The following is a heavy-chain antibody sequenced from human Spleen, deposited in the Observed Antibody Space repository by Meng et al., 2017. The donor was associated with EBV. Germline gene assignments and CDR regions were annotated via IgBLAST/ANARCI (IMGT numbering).Heavy chain of an antibody. Sequence: QLVQSGAEVKKLGASVKVSCEASGYTFTTYGISWVRQAPGQGLEWMGWISAYNDNTNYAQKLQGRVTMTTDTSTSTAYMELRSLRSDDTAVYFCARGPEYYDILTGYYYFDSWGQGTLVTVAS. D-gene: IGHD3-9*01. CDR2: ISAYNDNT. CDR3: ARGPEYYDILTGYYYFDS. CDR1: GYTFTTYG. J-gene: IGHJ4*02. V-gene: IGHV1-18*01.